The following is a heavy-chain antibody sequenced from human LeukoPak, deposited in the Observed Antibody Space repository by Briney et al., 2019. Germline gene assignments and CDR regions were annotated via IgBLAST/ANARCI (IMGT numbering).Heavy chain of an antibody. D-gene: IGHD1-26*01. Sequence: PSETLSLTCTVSGGSIGSTTYYWGWIRQPPGKELECIGSIYYSGSTYYNPSLKSRVTISLDTSKSQFSLQLSSVTAADTAVYYCARHKQSGTYYDAFDIWGQGTMVTVSS. J-gene: IGHJ3*02. CDR1: GGSIGSTTYY. CDR2: IYYSGST. V-gene: IGHV4-39*01. CDR3: ARHKQSGTYYDAFDI.